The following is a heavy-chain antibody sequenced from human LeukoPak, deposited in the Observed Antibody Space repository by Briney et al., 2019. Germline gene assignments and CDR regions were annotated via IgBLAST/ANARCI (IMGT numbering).Heavy chain of an antibody. D-gene: IGHD3-3*01. CDR2: ISSGSEK. V-gene: IGHV3-30*04. CDR3: ARDLELSAVYYFDS. Sequence: GGSLRLSCEASGFTFSIFPMHWVRQAPGKGLEWVALISSGSEKYYADSVKGRFTISRDNSKNMLYLQMNSLRADDTAVYYCARDLELSAVYYFDSWGQRTLVIVSS. CDR1: GFTFSIFP. J-gene: IGHJ4*02.